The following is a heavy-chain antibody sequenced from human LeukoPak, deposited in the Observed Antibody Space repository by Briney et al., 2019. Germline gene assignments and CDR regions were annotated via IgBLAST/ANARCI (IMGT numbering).Heavy chain of an antibody. CDR2: ISYDGSNK. D-gene: IGHD5-24*01. V-gene: IGHV3-30*03. Sequence: GGSLRLSCAASGFTFSSHSMHWVRQAPGKGLEWVAVISYDGSNKYYADSVKGRFTISRDNSKNTLYLQMNSLRAEDTAVYYCARDGERWLQIGDNWFDPWGQGTLVTVSS. J-gene: IGHJ5*02. CDR1: GFTFSSHS. CDR3: ARDGERWLQIGDNWFDP.